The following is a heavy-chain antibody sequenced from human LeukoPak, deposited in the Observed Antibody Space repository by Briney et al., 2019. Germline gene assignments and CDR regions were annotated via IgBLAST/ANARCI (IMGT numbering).Heavy chain of an antibody. Sequence: PGESLRLSCTASGVTVSNTWMSWVRPAPGKGLEWVGLFTSRSAGGTIHYAAPVQGRFTILAEDSKNTWYLQMNGLQIEDTGIYYCTTGGGTMDFWGQGTLVTVSS. CDR2: FTSRSAGGTI. D-gene: IGHD2-15*01. CDR3: TTGGGTMDF. V-gene: IGHV3-15*01. CDR1: GVTVSNTW. J-gene: IGHJ4*02.